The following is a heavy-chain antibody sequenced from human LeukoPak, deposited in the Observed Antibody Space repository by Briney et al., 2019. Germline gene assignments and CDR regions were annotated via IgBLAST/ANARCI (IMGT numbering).Heavy chain of an antibody. V-gene: IGHV4-39*01. CDR3: ASFSGYDNDY. Sequence: SETLSLTCTVSGGYISSSIYYWRWIRQPPGKGLEWIGSIYYSGSTYYNPSLKSRVTISVDTSKNQFSLKPSSVTAADTTVYYCASFSGYDNDYWGQGTLVTVSS. CDR2: IYYSGST. J-gene: IGHJ4*02. D-gene: IGHD5-12*01. CDR1: GGYISSSIYY.